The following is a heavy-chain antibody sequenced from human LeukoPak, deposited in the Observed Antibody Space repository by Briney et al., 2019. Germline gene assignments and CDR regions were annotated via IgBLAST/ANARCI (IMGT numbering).Heavy chain of an antibody. CDR2: ISGSGGST. J-gene: IGHJ4*02. CDR3: AKEYCSSTSYLSVDY. Sequence: GGSLRLSCAASGFTFSSYALSWVRQAPGKGLEWVSAISGSGGSTYYADSVKGRFTISRDNSKNTLYLQMNSLRAEDTAVYYRAKEYCSSTSYLSVDYWGQGTLVTVSS. V-gene: IGHV3-23*01. D-gene: IGHD2-2*01. CDR1: GFTFSSYA.